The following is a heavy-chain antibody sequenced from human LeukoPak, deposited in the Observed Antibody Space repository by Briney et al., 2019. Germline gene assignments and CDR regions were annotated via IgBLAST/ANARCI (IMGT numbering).Heavy chain of an antibody. D-gene: IGHD3-22*01. J-gene: IGHJ4*02. V-gene: IGHV3-23*01. CDR3: AKAQGYYDC. Sequence: GGSLRLSCAASGFTFSNYGMNWVRQAPGKGLEWVSGIGVGGTTYYADSVKGRFTISRDTSKSTLYLQMNSLRAEDTAVYYCAKAQGYYDCWGQRTLVTVSS. CDR2: IGVGGTT. CDR1: GFTFSNYG.